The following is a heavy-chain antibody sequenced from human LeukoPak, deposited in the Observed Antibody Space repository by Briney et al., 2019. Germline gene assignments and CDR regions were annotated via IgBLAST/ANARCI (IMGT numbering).Heavy chain of an antibody. D-gene: IGHD3-10*01. V-gene: IGHV3-53*01. CDR1: GFLVSSTY. Sequence: PGGSLRLSCAASGFLVSSTYMSWVRQAPGRGLGWVSIIYNGGNTENAVSVKGRFTISREDYRNTLYLQMNSLRAEDTAVYYCARSWNFVSGTYSVGAFHLWGQGTMVTVSS. CDR3: ARSWNFVSGTYSVGAFHL. J-gene: IGHJ3*01. CDR2: IYNGGNT.